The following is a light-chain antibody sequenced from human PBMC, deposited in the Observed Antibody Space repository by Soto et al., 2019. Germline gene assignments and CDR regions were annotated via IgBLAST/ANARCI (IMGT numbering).Light chain of an antibody. Sequence: DIQMTQSPSTLSASIGDRVTITCRGSQSIDNRLAWYQQKPGKAPKFLIYDASSLESGVPSRFSGSGSGTEFTLTISSLQPDDFATYYCQQYNSYSYTFGQGTKLEIK. CDR3: QQYNSYSYT. V-gene: IGKV1-5*01. CDR2: DAS. CDR1: QSIDNR. J-gene: IGKJ2*01.